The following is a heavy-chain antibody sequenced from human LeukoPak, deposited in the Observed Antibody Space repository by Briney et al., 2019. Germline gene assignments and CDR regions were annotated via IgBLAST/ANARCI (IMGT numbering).Heavy chain of an antibody. J-gene: IGHJ4*02. CDR1: GGSISSYS. D-gene: IGHD2-15*01. CDR3: ATHPPKVCTGGSCTDY. V-gene: IGHV4-59*01. Sequence: PSETLSLTCTVSGGSISSYSWSWIRQPPGKGLEWIGYIYYSGSTNYNPSLKSRVTISVDMSKNQFSPKLSSVTAADTAVYYCATHPPKVCTGGSCTDYWGQGTLVTVSS. CDR2: IYYSGST.